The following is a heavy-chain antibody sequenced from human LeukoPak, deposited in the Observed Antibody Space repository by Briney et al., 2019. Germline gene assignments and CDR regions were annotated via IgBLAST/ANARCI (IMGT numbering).Heavy chain of an antibody. Sequence: ASVKVSCKASGYTFTSYGISWVRQAPGQGLEWMGWISAYNGNTNYAQKLQGRVTMTTDTSTSTAYMELRGLRSDDTAVYYCAITLDADYSSSSWFDPWGQGTLVTVSS. CDR3: AITLDADYSSSSWFDP. J-gene: IGHJ5*02. CDR1: GYTFTSYG. CDR2: ISAYNGNT. V-gene: IGHV1-18*01. D-gene: IGHD6-6*01.